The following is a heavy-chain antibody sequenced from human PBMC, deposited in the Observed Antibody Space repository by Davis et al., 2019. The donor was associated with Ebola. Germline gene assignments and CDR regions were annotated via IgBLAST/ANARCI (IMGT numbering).Heavy chain of an antibody. CDR3: ARDPIGYYYYGMDV. J-gene: IGHJ6*04. CDR2: IYYSGST. CDR1: GGSISSYY. Sequence: MPGGSLRLSCTVSGGSISSYYWGWIRQPPGKGLEWIGSIYYSGSTYYNPSLKSRVTISVDTSKNQFSLKLSSVTAADTAVYYCARDPIGYYYYGMDVWGKGTTVTVSS. V-gene: IGHV4-39*02.